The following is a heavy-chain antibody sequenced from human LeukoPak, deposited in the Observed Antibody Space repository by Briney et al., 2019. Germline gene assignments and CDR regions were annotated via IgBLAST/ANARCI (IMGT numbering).Heavy chain of an antibody. D-gene: IGHD5-12*01. V-gene: IGHV3-74*01. Sequence: GGSLRLSCAASGFTFSTYWMHWVRQEPGEGLVWVSRINSDGSTTAYADSVKGRFTISRDNAKNTVYLQMNSLRAEDTAVYYCVGVATTTLFDFWGQGTLVTVSS. J-gene: IGHJ4*02. CDR3: VGVATTTLFDF. CDR2: INSDGSTT. CDR1: GFTFSTYW.